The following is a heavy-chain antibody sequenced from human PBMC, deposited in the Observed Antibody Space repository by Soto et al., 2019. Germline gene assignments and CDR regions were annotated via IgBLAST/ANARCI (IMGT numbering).Heavy chain of an antibody. CDR3: PRFSQGGPEGMEV. V-gene: IGHV3-53*01. Sequence: EVQLVESGGGFIQPGGSLRLSCVVSGLTVSRNYMTWVRQAPGKGLECVSVIYSGGSTYSADYGKGRFTISRDNSKNTVYRLMNSLRVEDTAVYYCPRFSQGGPEGMEVWRQGTTVTVS. D-gene: IGHD3-16*01. CDR2: IYSGGST. CDR1: GLTVSRNY. J-gene: IGHJ6*02.